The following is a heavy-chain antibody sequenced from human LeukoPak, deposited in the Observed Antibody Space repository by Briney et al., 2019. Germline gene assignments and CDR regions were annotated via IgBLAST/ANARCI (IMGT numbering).Heavy chain of an antibody. J-gene: IGHJ4*02. CDR2: IYYSGNTNYT. V-gene: IGHV4-59*08. CDR1: GGSISGYY. CDR3: AKYGSGTYPRFDY. Sequence: SETLSLTCTVSGGSISGYYWSWIRQPPGKGLEWIGYIYYSGNTNYTNYNPSLQSRVTISVDTSKNQFSLNLSSVTAADTAVYYCAKYGSGTYPRFDYWGQGTLVTVSS. D-gene: IGHD3-10*01.